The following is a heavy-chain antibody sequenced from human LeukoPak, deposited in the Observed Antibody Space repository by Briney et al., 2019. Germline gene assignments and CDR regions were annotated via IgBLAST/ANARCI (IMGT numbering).Heavy chain of an antibody. CDR1: GYKFNVYD. J-gene: IGHJ3*01. CDR2: ISTYTGRA. CDR3: ARADGTNSGTNAFDV. D-gene: IGHD4-23*01. Sequence: ASVKVSCKTSGYKFNVYDILWVRQAPGHGLDYVGWISTYTGRANYAQKFQGRVSMITDTSTSTAYLELTNLTSSDTGLYYCARADGTNSGTNAFDVWGLGTMVTLAS. V-gene: IGHV1-18*01.